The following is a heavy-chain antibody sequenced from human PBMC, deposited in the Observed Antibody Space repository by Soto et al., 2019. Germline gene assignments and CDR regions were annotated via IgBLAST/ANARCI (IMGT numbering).Heavy chain of an antibody. CDR1: GGTFSSYA. CDR2: IIPILGIG. Sequence: QVQLVQSGAEVKKPGSSVKVSCKASGGTFSSYAFNWVRQAPGQGLEWMGRIIPILGIGDYAQRFQGRDTITADKSTSTVYMELSSLRSEDTAVYYCARNPRAVAAMHMDVWGKGTMVTVSS. D-gene: IGHD6-19*01. CDR3: ARNPRAVAAMHMDV. V-gene: IGHV1-69*04. J-gene: IGHJ6*03.